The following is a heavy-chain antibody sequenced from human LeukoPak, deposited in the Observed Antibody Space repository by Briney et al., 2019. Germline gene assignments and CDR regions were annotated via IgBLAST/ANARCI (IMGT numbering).Heavy chain of an antibody. J-gene: IGHJ4*02. Sequence: QSGGSLRLSCTGSGFTFGDYTMTWFRQAPGKGLEWVGFIRSKAYGGTTEYAASVKGRFTTSRDDSKSIAFLQMNSLKIEDTAAYYCTRDTTLVRPIDYWGQGTLVTVSS. CDR2: IRSKAYGGTT. CDR3: TRDTTLVRPIDY. CDR1: GFTFGDYT. D-gene: IGHD4-23*01. V-gene: IGHV3-49*03.